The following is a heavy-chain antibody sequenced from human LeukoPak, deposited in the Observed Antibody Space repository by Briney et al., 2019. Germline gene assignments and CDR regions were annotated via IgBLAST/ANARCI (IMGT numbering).Heavy chain of an antibody. CDR2: MYNSGTG. CDR3: ARGGNWDFDY. V-gene: IGHV4-4*02. D-gene: IGHD7-27*01. J-gene: IGHJ4*02. CDR1: GASITSHPW. Sequence: SETLSLTCAVSGASITSHPWNWVRQPPGKGLEWIGEMYNSGTGTYKPSLRSRVTMFFDGSKNHFSLKLNSVTAADTAVYYCARGGNWDFDYWGQGVLVIVSS.